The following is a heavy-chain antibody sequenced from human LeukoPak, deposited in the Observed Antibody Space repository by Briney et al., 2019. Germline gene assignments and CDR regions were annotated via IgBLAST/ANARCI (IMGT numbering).Heavy chain of an antibody. CDR3: ARVSVVTADFDY. D-gene: IGHD4-23*01. Sequence: SETLSLTCTVSGGSISSYYWSWIRQPPGKGLEWIGYIYYSGSTNYNPSLKSRVTISVDTSKNQFSLKLSSVTAAGTAVYYCARVSVVTADFDYWGQGTLVTVSS. V-gene: IGHV4-59*01. J-gene: IGHJ4*02. CDR1: GGSISSYY. CDR2: IYYSGST.